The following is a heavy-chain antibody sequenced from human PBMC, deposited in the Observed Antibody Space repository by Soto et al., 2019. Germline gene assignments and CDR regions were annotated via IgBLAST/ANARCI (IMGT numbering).Heavy chain of an antibody. J-gene: IGHJ4*02. Sequence: SETLSLTCTVSGGSISSSSYYWGWIRQHPGKGLEWIGSIYYSGSTYYNPSLKSRVTISVDTSKNQFSLKLSSVTAAAPAVYYCARRYGSGFDYWGQGTMVTVS. V-gene: IGHV4-39*01. CDR1: GGSISSSSYY. CDR2: IYYSGST. CDR3: ARRYGSGFDY. D-gene: IGHD5-18*01.